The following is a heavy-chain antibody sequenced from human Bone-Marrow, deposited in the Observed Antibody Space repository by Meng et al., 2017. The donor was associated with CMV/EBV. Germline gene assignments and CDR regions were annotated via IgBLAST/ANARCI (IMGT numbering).Heavy chain of an antibody. V-gene: IGHV1-2*02. CDR3: ARYCSSTSCYGY. Sequence: ASVKVSCKASGYTFTGYYMHWVRQAPGQGLEWMGWINPNSGGTNYAQKFQGRVTMTRDTSISTAYMELSRLRSDDTAVYYCARYCSSTSCYGYWGQGTRVTGSS. CDR1: GYTFTGYY. J-gene: IGHJ4*02. CDR2: INPNSGGT. D-gene: IGHD2-2*01.